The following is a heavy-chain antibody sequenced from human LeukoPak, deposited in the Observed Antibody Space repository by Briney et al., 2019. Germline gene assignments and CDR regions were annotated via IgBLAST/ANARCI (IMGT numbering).Heavy chain of an antibody. V-gene: IGHV1-69*06. J-gene: IGHJ6*03. Sequence: ASVKVSCKTFGGSFSSYAISWVRQAPGQGLEWVGGIMPFFGTPNYAQKFQGRVSITADKSTRTAYMDLSSLRSEDTALYYCARNVHSPTNYGSGNYSAYYYMDVWGTGTTVTVSS. D-gene: IGHD3-10*01. CDR2: IMPFFGTP. CDR1: GGSFSSYA. CDR3: ARNVHSPTNYGSGNYSAYYYMDV.